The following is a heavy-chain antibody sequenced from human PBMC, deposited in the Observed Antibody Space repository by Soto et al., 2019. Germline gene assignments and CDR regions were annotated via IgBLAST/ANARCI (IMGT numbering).Heavy chain of an antibody. CDR1: GGSINSYY. D-gene: IGHD3-3*01. CDR2: VYYSGST. J-gene: IGHJ4*01. CDR3: ARGPYYASAGFDS. V-gene: IGHV4-59*01. Sequence: SETLSLTCTVSGGSINSYYWSWIRQPPGKGLEWIGYVYYSGSTNYNPSLRSRVAMSVDTPKNQFSLKLSSVTAADTAVYYCARGPYYASAGFDSWGHGTLVTVSS.